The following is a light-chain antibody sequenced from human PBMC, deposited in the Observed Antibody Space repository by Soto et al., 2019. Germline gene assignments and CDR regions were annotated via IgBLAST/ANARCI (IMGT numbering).Light chain of an antibody. V-gene: IGKV3D-15*01. CDR2: GAS. CDR1: QSVSSN. CDR3: QQRSNWPRIT. Sequence: EIVMTQSPATLSVSPGERATLSCRASQSVSSNLAWYQQKPGQAPRLLIYGASIRATGIPERFSGSGAGTDFTLTITRLEPEDFAVYYCQQRSNWPRITFGQGTRLEIK. J-gene: IGKJ5*01.